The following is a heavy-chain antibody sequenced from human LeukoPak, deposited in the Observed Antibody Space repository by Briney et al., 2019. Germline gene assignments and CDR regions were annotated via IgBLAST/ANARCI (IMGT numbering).Heavy chain of an antibody. CDR1: GFTFSSYA. D-gene: IGHD3-9*01. CDR3: AKGDYDILTGYGFDP. J-gene: IGHJ5*02. Sequence: GGSLRLSCAASGFTFSSYAMSWVRQAPGKGLEWVSAIGGSGGSTYYADSVKGRFTISRDNSKNTLYLQMNSLRAEDTAVYYCAKGDYDILTGYGFDPWGQGTLVTVSS. V-gene: IGHV3-23*01. CDR2: IGGSGGST.